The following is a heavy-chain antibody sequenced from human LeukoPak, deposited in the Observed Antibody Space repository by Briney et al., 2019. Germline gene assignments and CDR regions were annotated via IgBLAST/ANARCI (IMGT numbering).Heavy chain of an antibody. CDR1: GGSFSGYY. V-gene: IGHV4-34*01. CDR3: ARRGSYYDY. J-gene: IGHJ4*02. CDR2: VNHSGST. D-gene: IGHD1-26*01. Sequence: SETLSLTCAVYGGSFSGYYWSWIRQPPGKGLEWIGEVNHSGSTNYNPSLKSRVITSVDTSKNQFSLKLSSVTAADTAVYYCARRGSYYDYWGQGTLVTVSS.